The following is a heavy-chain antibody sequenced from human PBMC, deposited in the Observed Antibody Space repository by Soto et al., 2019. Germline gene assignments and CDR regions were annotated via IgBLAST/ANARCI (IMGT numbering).Heavy chain of an antibody. D-gene: IGHD2-2*01. CDR1: GFTISPYN. V-gene: IGHV3-48*02. J-gene: IGHJ6*02. CDR2: ISSSSNTL. Sequence: GGSLRLSCAASGFTISPYNMIWVRQAPGKGLQWVSYISSSSNTLYYGDSVRGRFTISRDNAKNSLYLQMNSLRDEDTAVYYCARRPDATIKDISYPYALDVWGQGTTVTVSS. CDR3: ARRPDATIKDISYPYALDV.